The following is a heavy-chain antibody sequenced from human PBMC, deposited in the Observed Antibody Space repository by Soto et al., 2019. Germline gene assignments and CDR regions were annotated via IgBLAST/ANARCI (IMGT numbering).Heavy chain of an antibody. Sequence: ASVNVSCKSSGYTFTSYCISWVRQAPGQGLEWMGWISAYNGNTNYAQKLQGRVTMTTDTSTSTAYMELRSLRSDDTAVYYCARDRVAVPKASYYGMDVWGQGTTVTVSS. J-gene: IGHJ6*02. D-gene: IGHD6-19*01. V-gene: IGHV1-18*01. CDR2: ISAYNGNT. CDR3: ARDRVAVPKASYYGMDV. CDR1: GYTFTSYC.